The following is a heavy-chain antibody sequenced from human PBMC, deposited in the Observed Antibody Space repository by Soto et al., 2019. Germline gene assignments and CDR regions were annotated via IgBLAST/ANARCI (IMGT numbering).Heavy chain of an antibody. CDR1: GFTFSSYA. CDR2: ISYDGSNK. D-gene: IGHD5-12*01. J-gene: IGHJ4*02. V-gene: IGHV3-30-3*01. Sequence: QVQLVESGGGVVQPGRSLRLSCAAFGFTFSSYAMHWVRQAPGKGLEWVAVISYDGSNKYYADSVKGRFTISRDNSKNTLYLQMNSLRAEDTAVYYCRSGYDLPTFDYWGQGTLVTVSS. CDR3: RSGYDLPTFDY.